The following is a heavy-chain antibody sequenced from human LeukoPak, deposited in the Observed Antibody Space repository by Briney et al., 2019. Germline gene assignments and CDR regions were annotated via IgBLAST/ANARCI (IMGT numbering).Heavy chain of an antibody. J-gene: IGHJ4*02. V-gene: IGHV4-59*08. CDR3: ARRVYGTFDY. D-gene: IGHD1/OR15-1a*01. Sequence: SETLSLTCTVSGGSISSYYWSWIRQPPGKGLEWIGYTYYSGSTNYNPSLKSRVTISVDTSKNQFSLKLSSVTAADTAVYYCARRVYGTFDYWGQGTLVTVSS. CDR1: GGSISSYY. CDR2: TYYSGST.